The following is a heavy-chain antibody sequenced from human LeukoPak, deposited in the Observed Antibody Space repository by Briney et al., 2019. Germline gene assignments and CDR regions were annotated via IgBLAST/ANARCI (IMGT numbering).Heavy chain of an antibody. Sequence: ASVKVSCKTSGYTFTFYQMHWVRQAPGQGLEWMGWINPNSGGRNYAQKFQGRVTMTSDTSISTVYMELSSLRSDDTAVYYCARDYYGGNPDYWGQGTLVTVSS. CDR3: ARDYYGGNPDY. V-gene: IGHV1-2*02. CDR2: INPNSGGR. CDR1: GYTFTFYQ. D-gene: IGHD4-23*01. J-gene: IGHJ4*02.